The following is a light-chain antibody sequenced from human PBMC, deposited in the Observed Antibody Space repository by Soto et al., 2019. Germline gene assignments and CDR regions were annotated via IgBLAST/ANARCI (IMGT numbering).Light chain of an antibody. CDR3: QQYNLHSPAT. V-gene: IGKV1-5*01. J-gene: IGKJ1*01. Sequence: DIPMTQSPSSLSASVGDRVTITCRASQNIGRWLAWYQQKPGKAPKLMIYDVSTLISGVPSRFSGSGSGTEFTLTISSLQPDDFTTYYCQQYNLHSPATFGPGTLVDIK. CDR1: QNIGRW. CDR2: DVS.